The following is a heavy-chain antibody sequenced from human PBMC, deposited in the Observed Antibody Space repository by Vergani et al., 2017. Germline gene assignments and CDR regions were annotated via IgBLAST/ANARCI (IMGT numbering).Heavy chain of an antibody. CDR1: GYSFTSYW. CDR3: ARLAYCGGDCYSDQYYFDY. J-gene: IGHJ4*02. CDR2: IYPGDSDT. V-gene: IGHV5-51*01. D-gene: IGHD2-21*02. Sequence: EVQLVQSGAEVKKPGESLTISCKGSGYSFTSYWIGWVRQMPGKGLEWMGIIYPGDSDTRYSPSFQGQVTISADKSISTAYLQWSSLKASDTAMYYCARLAYCGGDCYSDQYYFDYWGQGTLVTVSS.